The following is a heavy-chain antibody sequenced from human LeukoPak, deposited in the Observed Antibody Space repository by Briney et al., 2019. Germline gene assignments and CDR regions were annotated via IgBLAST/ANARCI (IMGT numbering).Heavy chain of an antibody. CDR2: INAGNGNT. Sequence: ASARVSCKDSGYTFTSYAMHWVRQAPGQRLESIAWINAGNGNTKYSQKFQGRVTITRDTSASTAYMELMSLRCEDTAVYYCSRTRGVVVAASRHAFDIWGQGTMVTVSS. D-gene: IGHD2-15*01. CDR3: SRTRGVVVAASRHAFDI. CDR1: GYTFTSYA. V-gene: IGHV1-3*01. J-gene: IGHJ3*02.